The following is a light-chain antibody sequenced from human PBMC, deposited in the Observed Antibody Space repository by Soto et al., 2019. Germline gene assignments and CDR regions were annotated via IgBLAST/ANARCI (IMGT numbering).Light chain of an antibody. V-gene: IGKV3-15*01. CDR3: QHYNNLPLT. J-gene: IGKJ4*01. CDR1: QSVSNN. CDR2: GAS. Sequence: EIVMTQSPATLSVSPGERATLSCRASQSVSNNLAWYQHKPGQAPRLLIFGASTRATGIPVRFSGSGSGTEFTLTTISLQSEDSAVYYWQHYNNLPLTFGRGTKVEIK.